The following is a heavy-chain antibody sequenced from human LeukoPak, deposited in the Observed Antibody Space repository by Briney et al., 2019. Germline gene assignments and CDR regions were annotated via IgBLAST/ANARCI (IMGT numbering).Heavy chain of an antibody. CDR2: IIPIFGTA. CDR1: GGTFSSYA. D-gene: IGHD2-21*02. Sequence: SVTVSCKASGGTFSSYAISWVRQAPGQGLEWMGRIIPIFGTANYAQKFQGRVTITTDESTSTAYMELSSLRSEDTAVYYCARDEYCGGDCYSVVWGQGTLVTVSS. V-gene: IGHV1-69*05. J-gene: IGHJ4*02. CDR3: ARDEYCGGDCYSVV.